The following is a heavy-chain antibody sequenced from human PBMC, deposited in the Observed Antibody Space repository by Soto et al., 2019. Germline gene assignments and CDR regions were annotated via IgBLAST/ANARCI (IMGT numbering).Heavy chain of an antibody. CDR1: GYTFTSYA. D-gene: IGHD2-2*01. Sequence: GASVKVSCKASGYTFTSYAMHWVRQAPGQRLEWMGWINAGNGNTKYSQKFQGRVTITRDTSASTAYMELSSLRSEDTAVYYCARSVVVVPRYYYYYYMDVWRKGTTVTAP. CDR2: INAGNGNT. J-gene: IGHJ6*03. CDR3: ARSVVVVPRYYYYYYMDV. V-gene: IGHV1-3*01.